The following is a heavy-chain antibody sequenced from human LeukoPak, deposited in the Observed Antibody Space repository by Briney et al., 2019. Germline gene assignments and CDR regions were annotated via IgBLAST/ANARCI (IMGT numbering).Heavy chain of an antibody. CDR2: LYYSGTT. J-gene: IGHJ4*02. V-gene: IGHV4-39*07. Sequence: SETLSLTCTVSGASISSSPHYWGWLRQAPGKGLEWIGTLYYSGTTFYKPSLKSRLTMSVDTSKNQFSLMLTSVTAADTAVYYCARSRLLGYDSSGSLFDSWGQGTLVTVSS. CDR1: GASISSSPHY. D-gene: IGHD3-22*01. CDR3: ARSRLLGYDSSGSLFDS.